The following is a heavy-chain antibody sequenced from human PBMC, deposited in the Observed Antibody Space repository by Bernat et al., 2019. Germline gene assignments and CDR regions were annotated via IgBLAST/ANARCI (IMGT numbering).Heavy chain of an antibody. CDR1: GFSVTRNH. V-gene: IGHV3-66*01. J-gene: IGHJ4*02. D-gene: IGHD2-21*02. CDR2: IYGAEIT. CDR3: VGYGGNSV. Sequence: EVQLVESGGDLVQPGGSLRLSCAVSGFSVTRNHVGWVRQASGKGLEWVSFIYGAEITTYGDSAKGRFTISRDNSKNTVYLQMNKVRAEDTALYYCVGYGGNSVWGQGTRVTVSS.